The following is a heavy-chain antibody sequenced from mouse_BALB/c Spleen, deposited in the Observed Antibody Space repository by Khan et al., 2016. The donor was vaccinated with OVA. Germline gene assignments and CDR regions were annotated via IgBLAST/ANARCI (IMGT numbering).Heavy chain of an antibody. J-gene: IGHJ3*01. CDR2: IIPTNDYT. Sequence: QVQLKQSGAELARPGASVKMSCKASGYTFTTYTMHWVKQRPGQGLEWIGYIIPTNDYTNYNQKFKDRATLTADKSSRTAYMQLSSLTSEDSALYYCAREGAYYRSDGWFAYWGQGTLVTVSA. V-gene: IGHV1-4*01. D-gene: IGHD2-14*01. CDR1: GYTFTTYT. CDR3: AREGAYYRSDGWFAY.